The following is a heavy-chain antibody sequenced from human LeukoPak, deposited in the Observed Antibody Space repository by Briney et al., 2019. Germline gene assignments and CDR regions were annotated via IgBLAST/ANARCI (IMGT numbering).Heavy chain of an antibody. D-gene: IGHD6-13*01. V-gene: IGHV1-24*01. J-gene: IGHJ4*02. CDR3: VAIGLYSSSWSHYFDY. CDR2: FDPEDGET. CDR1: GYTFTDYY. Sequence: ASVKVSCKVSGYTFTDYYMHWVRQAPGKGLEWVGGFDPEDGETIYAQKFQGRVTMTEDTSTDTAYMELSSLRSEDTAVYYCVAIGLYSSSWSHYFDYWGQGTLVTVSS.